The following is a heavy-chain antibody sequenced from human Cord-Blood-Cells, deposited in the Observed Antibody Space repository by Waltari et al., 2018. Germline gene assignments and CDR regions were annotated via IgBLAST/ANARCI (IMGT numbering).Heavy chain of an antibody. CDR1: GFTVSSNY. CDR3: AREPGTLIQLWYFDY. J-gene: IGHJ4*02. Sequence: EVQLVESGGGLIQPGGSLRLSCAASGFTVSSNYMSWVRQAPGKGLEWVSVIYSGGSTYYADSGKGRFTISRDNSKNTLYLQMNSLRAEDTAVYYCAREPGTLIQLWYFDYWGQGTLVTVSS. V-gene: IGHV3-53*01. CDR2: IYSGGST. D-gene: IGHD5-18*01.